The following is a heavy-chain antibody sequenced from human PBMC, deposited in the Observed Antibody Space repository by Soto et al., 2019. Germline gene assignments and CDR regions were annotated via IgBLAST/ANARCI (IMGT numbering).Heavy chain of an antibody. V-gene: IGHV1-8*02. D-gene: IGHD2-2*01. J-gene: IGHJ6*03. CDR2: VNPDSVHT. Sequence: QVQLVQSGAEVKKPGASVKVSCKASGYIFTSYNINWVRQAAGHGLEWRGWVNPDSVHTVYAQKFQGRVTMTRETPICTSHTELRSLTPEHTAVYYCARSGQFSTDALESLYYVAVWGKGAGVTVSS. CDR3: ARSGQFSTDALESLYYVAV. CDR1: GYIFTSYN.